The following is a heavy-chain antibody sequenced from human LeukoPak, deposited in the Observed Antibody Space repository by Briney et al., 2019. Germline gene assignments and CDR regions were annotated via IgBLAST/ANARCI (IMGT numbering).Heavy chain of an antibody. CDR3: ARRLGYSDAFDI. D-gene: IGHD5-18*01. Sequence: IGYIYYSGSTNYNPSLKSRVTISVDTSKNQFSLKLSSVTAADTAVYYCARRLGYSDAFDIWGQGTMVTVSS. J-gene: IGHJ3*02. V-gene: IGHV4-59*08. CDR2: IYYSGST.